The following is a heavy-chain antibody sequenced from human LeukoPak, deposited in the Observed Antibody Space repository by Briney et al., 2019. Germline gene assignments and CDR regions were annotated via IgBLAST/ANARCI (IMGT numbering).Heavy chain of an antibody. CDR1: GFTFSSYS. V-gene: IGHV3-21*01. D-gene: IGHD1-26*01. Sequence: GGSLRLSCAASGFTFSSYSMNWVRQAPGKGLQWVSSISSSSSYIYYADSVKGRFTISRDNAKNSLYLQMNSLRAEDTAVYYCARDHGVGAVDYWGQGTLVTVSS. J-gene: IGHJ4*02. CDR2: ISSSSSYI. CDR3: ARDHGVGAVDY.